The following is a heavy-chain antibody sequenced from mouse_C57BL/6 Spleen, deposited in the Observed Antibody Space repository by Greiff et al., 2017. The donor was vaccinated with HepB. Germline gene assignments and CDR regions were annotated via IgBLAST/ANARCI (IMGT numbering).Heavy chain of an antibody. Sequence: EVMLVESGGGLVKPGGSLKLSCAASGFTFSSYAMSWVRQTPEKRLEWVATISDGGSYTYYPDNVKGRFTISRDNAKNNLYLQMSHLKSEDTAMYYCARDTPDYFDYWGQGTTLTVSS. CDR1: GFTFSSYA. CDR3: ARDTPDYFDY. V-gene: IGHV5-4*01. J-gene: IGHJ2*01. CDR2: ISDGGSYT.